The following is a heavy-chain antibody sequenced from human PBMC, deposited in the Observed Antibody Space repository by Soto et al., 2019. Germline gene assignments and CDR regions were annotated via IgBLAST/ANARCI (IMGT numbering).Heavy chain of an antibody. CDR1: GASVSTSTDY. D-gene: IGHD1-26*01. Sequence: QLQLQESGPGLVKPSETLSLTCTVSGASVSTSTDYWGWIRQPPGKGLEWIGSIHYSGSTYYNPSRKGRATLAGNSSKHQRSQTMTSVTAADTAVDYGARHASGGRVPFDCWGQGTLVTVSS. CDR3: ARHASGGRVPFDC. V-gene: IGHV4-39*01. J-gene: IGHJ4*02. CDR2: IHYSGST.